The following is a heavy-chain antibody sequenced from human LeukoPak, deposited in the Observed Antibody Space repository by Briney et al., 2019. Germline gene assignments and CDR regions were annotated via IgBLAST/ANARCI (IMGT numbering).Heavy chain of an antibody. D-gene: IGHD2-2*01. CDR2: IYPGDADT. Sequence: GESLKIPCRGSGYSFTSYWIGWVRQMPGKGLEGMGIIYPGDADTRYSPSFQGQVTISADKSISTAYLQRSSLKASDTAMYYCATGYLGYCSSTSCYDAFDIWGQGTMVTVSS. CDR1: GYSFTSYW. J-gene: IGHJ3*02. V-gene: IGHV5-51*01. CDR3: ATGYLGYCSSTSCYDAFDI.